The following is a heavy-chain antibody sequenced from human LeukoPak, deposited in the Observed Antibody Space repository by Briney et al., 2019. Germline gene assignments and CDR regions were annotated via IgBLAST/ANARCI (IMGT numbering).Heavy chain of an antibody. CDR3: AREWYSSSQNWFDP. D-gene: IGHD6-13*01. J-gene: IGHJ5*02. CDR1: GYTFTGYY. CDR2: INPNSGGT. Sequence: WASVKVSCKASGYTFTGYYMHWVRQAPGQGLEWMGWINPNSGGTNYAQKFQGRVTMTRDTSISTAYMELSRLRSDDTAVYYCAREWYSSSQNWFDPWGQGTLVTVSS. V-gene: IGHV1-2*02.